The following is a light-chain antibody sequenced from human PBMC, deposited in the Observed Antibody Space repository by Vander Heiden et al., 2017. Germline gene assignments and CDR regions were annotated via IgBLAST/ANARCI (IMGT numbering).Light chain of an antibody. V-gene: IGLV2-23*02. Sequence: QSALTQPAPVSGSPGPSITTPCTGTSSDVGAYNLFSWFQQHPGKAPKLMIYEVTKRPSGFSNRFSASKSGNTASLTISGLQAEDEADYYCSSYAGSYTYVFGSGTKVTVL. CDR2: EVT. CDR1: SSDVGAYNL. CDR3: SSYAGSYTYV. J-gene: IGLJ1*01.